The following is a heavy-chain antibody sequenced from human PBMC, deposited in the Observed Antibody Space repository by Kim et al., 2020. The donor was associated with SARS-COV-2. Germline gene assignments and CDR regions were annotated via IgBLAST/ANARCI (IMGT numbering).Heavy chain of an antibody. CDR1: GYTFTDYF. D-gene: IGHD4-17*01. Sequence: ASVKVSCKTSGYTFTDYFLHWVRQAPGQGPEWMGWIDPSRGSTKYAQRLQGRVTVTRDTSISTVYMDLIRLTSDDTAVYYCARGKGGNYGAYDIWGQGTLVSVSS. J-gene: IGHJ3*02. V-gene: IGHV1-2*02. CDR2: IDPSRGST. CDR3: ARGKGGNYGAYDI.